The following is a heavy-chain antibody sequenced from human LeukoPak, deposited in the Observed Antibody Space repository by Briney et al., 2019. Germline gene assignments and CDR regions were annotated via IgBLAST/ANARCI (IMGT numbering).Heavy chain of an antibody. CDR1: GFTFSSYE. V-gene: IGHV3-48*03. Sequence: PGGSLRLSCAASGFTFSSYEMNWVRQAPGKGLEWVSYISSSGSTIYYADSVKGRFTISRDSAKNSLYLQMNSLRAEDTAVYYCAREGDYDSSGYYAASYYYYGMDVWGQGTTVTVSS. J-gene: IGHJ6*02. CDR2: ISSSGSTI. CDR3: AREGDYDSSGYYAASYYYYGMDV. D-gene: IGHD3-22*01.